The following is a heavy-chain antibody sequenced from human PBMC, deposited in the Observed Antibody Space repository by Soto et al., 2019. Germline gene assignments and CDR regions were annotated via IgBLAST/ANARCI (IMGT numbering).Heavy chain of an antibody. CDR3: AAAYCSGGSCYSVGDAFDI. Sequence: GASVKVSCKASGFTFTSSAMQWVRQARGQRLEWIGWIVVGSGNTNYAQKFQERVTITRDMSTSTAYMELSSLRYEDTAVYYCAAAYCSGGSCYSVGDAFDIWGQGTMVTVSS. V-gene: IGHV1-58*02. D-gene: IGHD2-15*01. J-gene: IGHJ3*02. CDR2: IVVGSGNT. CDR1: GFTFTSSA.